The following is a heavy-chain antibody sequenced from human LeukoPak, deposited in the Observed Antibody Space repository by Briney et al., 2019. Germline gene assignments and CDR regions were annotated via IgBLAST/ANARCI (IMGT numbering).Heavy chain of an antibody. CDR3: AGQAGSGGCLDY. CDR1: GDSIGGSVDY. CDR2: IFYSGRT. V-gene: IGHV4-39*01. Sequence: KPSETLSLTCTVSGDSIGGSVDYWVWIRQPPGKGLEWIGSIFYSGRTYYNPSLKSRVTISVDTSKNQFSLKLTSVTAADTALYYCAGQAGSGGCLDYWGQGTLVTVSS. D-gene: IGHD3-10*01. J-gene: IGHJ4*02.